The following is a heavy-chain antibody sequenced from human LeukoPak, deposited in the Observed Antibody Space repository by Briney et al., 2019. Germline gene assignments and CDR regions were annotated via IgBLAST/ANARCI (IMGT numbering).Heavy chain of an antibody. D-gene: IGHD2/OR15-2a*01. V-gene: IGHV4-59*01. CDR1: GGSISSYY. CDR2: IYYSGST. J-gene: IGHJ5*02. CDR3: ARAKFSRFDP. Sequence: SETLSLTCTVSGGSISSYYWSWIRQPPGKGLEWIGYIYYSGSTNYNPSLKSRVTISVDTSKDQFSLKLSSVTAADTAVYYCARAKFSRFDPWGQGTLVTVSS.